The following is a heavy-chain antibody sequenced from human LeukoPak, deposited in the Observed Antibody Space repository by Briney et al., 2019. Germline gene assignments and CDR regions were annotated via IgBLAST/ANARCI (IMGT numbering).Heavy chain of an antibody. D-gene: IGHD6-13*01. J-gene: IGHJ4*02. CDR2: SNDSGGT. Sequence: SETLSLTCAVYGGTFSGYYWSWIRQPPGKRLEWVGESNDSGGTNYNPSLKSRVTISVDTSKNQFSLKLSSVTAADTAVYYCDAAAGPDDYWGQGTLVTVSS. V-gene: IGHV4-34*08. CDR1: GGTFSGYY. CDR3: DAAAGPDDY.